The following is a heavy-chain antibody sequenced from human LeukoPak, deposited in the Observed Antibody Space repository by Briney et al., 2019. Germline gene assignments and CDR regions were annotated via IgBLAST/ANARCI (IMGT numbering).Heavy chain of an antibody. V-gene: IGHV1-8*03. D-gene: IGHD2-2*01. J-gene: IGHJ5*02. CDR2: MNPSSGNT. Sequence: GASVKVSCKASGYTFTSYDINWVRQAPGQGLEWMGWMNPSSGNTGFAQKFQGRVTLTRDTSISTAYMELSSLRSDDTAVYYCAREDIVVVPPSRPFDPWGQGTLVTVSS. CDR1: GYTFTSYD. CDR3: AREDIVVVPPSRPFDP.